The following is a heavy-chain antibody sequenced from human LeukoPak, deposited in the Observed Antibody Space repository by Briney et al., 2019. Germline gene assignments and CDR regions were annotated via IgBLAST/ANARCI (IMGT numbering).Heavy chain of an antibody. V-gene: IGHV3-23*01. J-gene: IGHJ4*02. Sequence: GGSLGLSCAASGFTFSSYAMSWVRQAPGKGLEWVSAISGSGGSTYYADSVKGRFTISRDNSKNTLYLQMNSLRAEDTAVYYCAKDFTMVRGWYFDYWGQGTLVTVSS. CDR1: GFTFSSYA. D-gene: IGHD3-10*01. CDR2: ISGSGGST. CDR3: AKDFTMVRGWYFDY.